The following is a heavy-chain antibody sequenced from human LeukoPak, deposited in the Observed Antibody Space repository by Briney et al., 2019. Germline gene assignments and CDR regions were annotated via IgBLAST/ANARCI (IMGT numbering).Heavy chain of an antibody. CDR1: GYTFTGCY. V-gene: IGHV1-2*02. J-gene: IGHJ5*02. CDR2: INPNSGGT. Sequence: ASVKVSCKASGYTFTGCYMHWVRQAPGQGLEWMGWINPNSGGTNYAQKFQGRVTMTRDTSISTAYMELSRLRSDDTAVYYCARDSPIVVVPAAIEENWFDPWGQGTLVTVSS. CDR3: ARDSPIVVVPAAIEENWFDP. D-gene: IGHD2-2*02.